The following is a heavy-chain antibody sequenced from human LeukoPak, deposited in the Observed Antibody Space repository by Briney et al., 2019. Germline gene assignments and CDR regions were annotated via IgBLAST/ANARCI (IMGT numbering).Heavy chain of an antibody. CDR2: ISWEDDE. V-gene: IGHV2-5*02. CDR3: LYRLLRSHCSGGTCYATDYPDS. J-gene: IGHJ4*02. CDR1: GFSLDTREGG. D-gene: IGHD2-15*01. Sequence: SGPTLFQLTPSLTPTFTFSGFSLDTREGGGGWMRQPPVKVPEWLTIISWEDDEPYSPALQARITITKDTSKNQVVLTMTNMDPVDTATYYCLYRLLRSHCSGGTCYATDYPDSWGQGALLSVSS.